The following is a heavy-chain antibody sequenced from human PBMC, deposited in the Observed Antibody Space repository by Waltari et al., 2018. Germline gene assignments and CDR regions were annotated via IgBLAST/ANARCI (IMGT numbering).Heavy chain of an antibody. V-gene: IGHV3-30*18. D-gene: IGHD6-13*01. CDR1: GFTFSSYG. J-gene: IGHJ4*02. CDR2: ISYDGSNK. CDR3: AKDGGGSSCFDY. Sequence: QVQLVESGGGVVQPGRSLRLSCAASGFTFSSYGMHWVRQAPGKGLEWVAVISYDGSNKYYADSVKGRFTISRDNSKNTLYLQMNSLRAEDTAVYYCAKDGGGSSCFDYWGQGTLVTVSS.